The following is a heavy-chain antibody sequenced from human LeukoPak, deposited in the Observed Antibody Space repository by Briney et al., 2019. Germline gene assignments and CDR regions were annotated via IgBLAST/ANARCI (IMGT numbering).Heavy chain of an antibody. Sequence: SVKVSCKSSGGTFSSYAISWGRQAPGQGLEWMGGIIPIFGTANYAQKFQGRVTITTDESTSTAYMELSSLRSEDTAVYYCARDRSIATPPDEDWGQGTLVTVSS. CDR3: ARDRSIATPPDED. J-gene: IGHJ4*02. V-gene: IGHV1-69*05. D-gene: IGHD6-6*01. CDR1: GGTFSSYA. CDR2: IIPIFGTA.